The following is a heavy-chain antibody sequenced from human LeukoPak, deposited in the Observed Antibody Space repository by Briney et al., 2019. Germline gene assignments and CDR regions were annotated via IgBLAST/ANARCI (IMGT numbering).Heavy chain of an antibody. CDR2: ISSSSSYI. Sequence: PGGSLRLSCAASGFTFSSYSMNWVRQAPGKGLEWVSSISSSSSYICYADSVKGRFTISRDNAKNSLYLQMNSLRAEDTAVYYCAKSIVATIDFDYWGQGTLVTVSS. CDR1: GFTFSSYS. J-gene: IGHJ4*02. D-gene: IGHD5-12*01. V-gene: IGHV3-21*01. CDR3: AKSIVATIDFDY.